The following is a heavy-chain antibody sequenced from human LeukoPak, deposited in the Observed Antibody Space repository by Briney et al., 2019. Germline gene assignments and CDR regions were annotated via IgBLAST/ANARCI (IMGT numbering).Heavy chain of an antibody. D-gene: IGHD2-15*01. CDR3: NRRRCSGGVCYFDY. CDR2: IRSEAYGGTT. Sequence: GGSLRLSCAASGFTFIGYAMSWARQAPGKGLEWVGFIRSEAYGGTTECAASVKGRFIISRDDSKGIAYLQMNSLKTEDTAVYYCNRRRCSGGVCYFDYWGQGTLVTVSS. CDR1: GFTFIGYA. J-gene: IGHJ4*02. V-gene: IGHV3-49*04.